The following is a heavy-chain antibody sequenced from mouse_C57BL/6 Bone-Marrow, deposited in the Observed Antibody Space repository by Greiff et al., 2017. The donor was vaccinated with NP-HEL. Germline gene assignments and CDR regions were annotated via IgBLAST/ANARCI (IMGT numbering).Heavy chain of an antibody. CDR2: ISDGGSYT. D-gene: IGHD1-1*01. Sequence: EVKVVESGGGLVKPGGSLKLSCAASGFTFSSYAMSWVRQTPEKRLEWVATISDGGSYTYYPDNVKCRFTISRDNAKNNLYLQMSHLKSEDTAMYYCAREATVVATYAMDYWGQGTSVTVSS. J-gene: IGHJ4*01. CDR3: AREATVVATYAMDY. V-gene: IGHV5-4*01. CDR1: GFTFSSYA.